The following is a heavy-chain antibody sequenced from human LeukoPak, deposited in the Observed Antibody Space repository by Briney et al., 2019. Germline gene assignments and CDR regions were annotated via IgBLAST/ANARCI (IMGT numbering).Heavy chain of an antibody. CDR2: ISYDGSNK. D-gene: IGHD3-3*01. CDR3: ARTLITYYDFWSGYLSN. J-gene: IGHJ4*02. V-gene: IGHV3-30-3*01. CDR1: GFTFSSYA. Sequence: GGSLRLSCAASGFTFSSYAMHWVRQAPGKGLEWVAVISYDGSNKYYADSVKGRFTISRDNPKNTLYLQMNSLRAEDTAVYYCARTLITYYDFWSGYLSNWGQGTLVTVSS.